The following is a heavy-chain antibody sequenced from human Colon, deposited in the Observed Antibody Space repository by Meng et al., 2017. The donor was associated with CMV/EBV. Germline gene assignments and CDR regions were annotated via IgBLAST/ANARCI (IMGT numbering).Heavy chain of an antibody. V-gene: IGHV4-39*01. J-gene: IGHJ3*02. Sequence: GSLRLSCTVSGGSISSSSYYWGWIRQPPGKGLEWIGSIYYSGSTYYNPSLKSRVTISVDTSKNQISLKLSSVTAADTAVYYCARRFYSSSWYSGDAFDIWGQGTMVTVSS. D-gene: IGHD6-13*01. CDR3: ARRFYSSSWYSGDAFDI. CDR2: IYYSGST. CDR1: GGSISSSSYY.